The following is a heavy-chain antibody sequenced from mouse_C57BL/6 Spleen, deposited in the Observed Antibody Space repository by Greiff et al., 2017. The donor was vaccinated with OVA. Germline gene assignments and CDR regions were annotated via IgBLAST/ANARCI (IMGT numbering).Heavy chain of an antibody. D-gene: IGHD4-1*01. J-gene: IGHJ2*01. V-gene: IGHV1-61*01. CDR3: ARRELGRSFDY. CDR2: IYPSDSET. Sequence: QVQLQQPGAELVRPGSSVKLSCKASGYTFTSYWMDWVKQRPGQGLEWIGNIYPSDSETHYNQKFKDKATLTVDKSSSTAYMQLSSLTSEDSAVYYCARRELGRSFDYRGQGTTLTVSS. CDR1: GYTFTSYW.